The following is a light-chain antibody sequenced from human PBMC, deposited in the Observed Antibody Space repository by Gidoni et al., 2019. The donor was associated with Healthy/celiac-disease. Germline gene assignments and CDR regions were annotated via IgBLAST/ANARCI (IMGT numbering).Light chain of an antibody. CDR2: DAS. V-gene: IGKV1-33*01. CDR3: QQYDNLPYT. J-gene: IGKJ2*01. CDR1: QDISNY. Sequence: DIKMTQSPSSLSASVGDRVTITCHASQDISNYLNWYQQKPGKAPKLLIYDASNLETGVPPRFSGSGSGTDFTFTISSLQPEDIATYYCQQYDNLPYTFGQGTKLEIK.